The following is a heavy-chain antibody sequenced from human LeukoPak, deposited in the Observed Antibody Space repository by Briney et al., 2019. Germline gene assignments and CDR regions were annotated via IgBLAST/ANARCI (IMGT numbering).Heavy chain of an antibody. Sequence: SETLSLTCTVSNDSISSGDYYWNWIRQPPGKGLEWIGYIFHRGGTSYNPSLKSRILFSVDTSQNQFSLKLSSVTAADTAVYYCAGGDHYDFWSGYWFDPWGQGTLVTVSS. V-gene: IGHV4-30-4*01. CDR1: NDSISSGDYY. CDR2: IFHRGGT. J-gene: IGHJ5*02. D-gene: IGHD3-3*01. CDR3: AGGDHYDFWSGYWFDP.